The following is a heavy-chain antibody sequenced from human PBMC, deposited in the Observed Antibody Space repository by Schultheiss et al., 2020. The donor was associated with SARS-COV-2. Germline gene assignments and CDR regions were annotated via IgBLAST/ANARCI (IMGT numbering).Heavy chain of an antibody. V-gene: IGHV1-2*02. CDR1: GGTFSSYA. CDR2: INPKGGGT. J-gene: IGHJ4*02. Sequence: ASVKVSCKASGGTFSSYAFSWVRQAPGQGLEWMGWINPKGGGTNYAQNLQGRVTMTRNTSINTAYMELHNMTSDDTAVYYCARELGGGPDYWGQGTLVTVSS. CDR3: ARELGGGPDY. D-gene: IGHD2-15*01.